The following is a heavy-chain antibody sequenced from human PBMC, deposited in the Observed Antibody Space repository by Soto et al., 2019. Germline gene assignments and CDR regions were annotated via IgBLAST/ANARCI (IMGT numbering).Heavy chain of an antibody. CDR3: ARVAAETGYSSGGAEYYFDY. J-gene: IGHJ4*02. CDR1: GGSISSYY. CDR2: IYYSGST. V-gene: IGHV4-59*12. D-gene: IGHD6-19*01. Sequence: SETLSLTCTVSGGSISSYYWSWIRQPPGKGLEWIGYIYYSGSTNYNPFLKSRVPISVDRSQNQFSLKLSSVTAADTAVYYCARVAAETGYSSGGAEYYFDYWGQGTLVTVSS.